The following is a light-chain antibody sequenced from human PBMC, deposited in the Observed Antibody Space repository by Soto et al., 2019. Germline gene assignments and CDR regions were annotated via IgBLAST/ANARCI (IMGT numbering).Light chain of an antibody. CDR3: CSYAGSYPYV. V-gene: IGLV2-11*01. J-gene: IGLJ1*01. CDR2: DVS. Sequence: QSALNQPRSVSGSHGQSVTISCTGTSRDVGGYNYVSWYQQHPGKAPKLMIYDVSKRPSGVPDRFSGSKSGNTASLTISGLQAEDEADYYCCSYAGSYPYVFGTGTKVTVL. CDR1: SRDVGGYNY.